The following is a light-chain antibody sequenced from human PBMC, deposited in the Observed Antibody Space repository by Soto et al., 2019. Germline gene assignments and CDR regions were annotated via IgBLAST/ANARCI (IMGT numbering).Light chain of an antibody. Sequence: EIVMTQSPATLSVSPGEKATLSCRASQRVSSNLVWYQQKPGQAPRLLIYGASTRATGIPARFSGSGSGTEFTLTISSLQSEDFAVYYCQQYNNWPETFGQGTKVEIK. J-gene: IGKJ1*01. CDR3: QQYNNWPET. CDR1: QRVSSN. V-gene: IGKV3-15*01. CDR2: GAS.